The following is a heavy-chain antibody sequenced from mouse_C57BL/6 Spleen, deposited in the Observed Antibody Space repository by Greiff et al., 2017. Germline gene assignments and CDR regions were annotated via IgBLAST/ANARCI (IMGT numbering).Heavy chain of an antibody. CDR3: ARGVVYYFDD. Sequence: QVQLQQPGAELVMPGASVKLSCKASGYTFTSYWMHWVKQRPGQGLEWIGEIDPSDSYTNYNQKFKGKATLTVDKSSSTAYMQLSSLTSEDSAVYDCARGVVYYFDDWGQGTTLTVSS. D-gene: IGHD1-1*01. J-gene: IGHJ2*01. V-gene: IGHV1-69*01. CDR2: IDPSDSYT. CDR1: GYTFTSYW.